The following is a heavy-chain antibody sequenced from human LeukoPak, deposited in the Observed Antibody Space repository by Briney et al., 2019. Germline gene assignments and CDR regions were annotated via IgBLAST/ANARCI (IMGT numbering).Heavy chain of an antibody. CDR3: ARDGVAVAGRSMSYFDY. J-gene: IGHJ4*02. CDR1: GYTLTDLS. D-gene: IGHD6-19*01. Sequence: ASVKVSCEVSGYTLTDLSMHWVRQAPGKGLEWMGGFDPEDGETIYAQNFQGRVTMTEDTSTDTAYMEVRSLRSEDTAVYYCARDGVAVAGRSMSYFDYWGQGTLVTVSS. V-gene: IGHV1-24*01. CDR2: FDPEDGET.